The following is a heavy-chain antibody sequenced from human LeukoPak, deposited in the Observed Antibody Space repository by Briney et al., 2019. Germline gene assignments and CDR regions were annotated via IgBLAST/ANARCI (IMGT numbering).Heavy chain of an antibody. V-gene: IGHV3-30*02. CDR1: GFTFISYG. CDR2: IRYDGSNK. D-gene: IGHD3-10*01. Sequence: GGSLRLSCAASGFTFISYGMHWVRQAPGKGLEWVAFIRYDGSNKYYADSVKGRFTISRDNSKNTLYLQMNSLRAEDTAVYYCAKDPLWFGESFGFDYWGQGTLVTVSS. J-gene: IGHJ4*02. CDR3: AKDPLWFGESFGFDY.